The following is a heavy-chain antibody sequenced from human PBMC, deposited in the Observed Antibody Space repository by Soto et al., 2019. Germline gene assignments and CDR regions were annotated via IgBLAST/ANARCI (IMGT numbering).Heavy chain of an antibody. CDR1: GYTFTGYY. Sequence: ASVKVSRKASGYTFTGYYMHWVRQAPGQGLEWMGWINPNSGGTNYAQKFQGWVTMTRDTSISTAYMELSRLRSDDTAVYYCARDQRKEAVAGSYYYYYGMDVWGQGTTVTVSS. V-gene: IGHV1-2*04. D-gene: IGHD6-19*01. CDR3: ARDQRKEAVAGSYYYYYGMDV. CDR2: INPNSGGT. J-gene: IGHJ6*01.